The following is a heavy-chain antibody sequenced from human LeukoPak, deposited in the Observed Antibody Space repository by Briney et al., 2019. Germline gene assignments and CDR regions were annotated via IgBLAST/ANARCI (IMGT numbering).Heavy chain of an antibody. CDR2: FDPEDGET. Sequence: GASVKLSCKVSGHTLTEFSMHWVRQAPGKRLEWMGRFDPEDGETIYAQKFQGRVTMTADTSTDTAYMELSSLRSEDTAVYFCATEGKMIRGVYTDYWGQGTLVTVSS. J-gene: IGHJ4*02. CDR1: GHTLTEFS. CDR3: ATEGKMIRGVYTDY. V-gene: IGHV1-24*01. D-gene: IGHD3-10*01.